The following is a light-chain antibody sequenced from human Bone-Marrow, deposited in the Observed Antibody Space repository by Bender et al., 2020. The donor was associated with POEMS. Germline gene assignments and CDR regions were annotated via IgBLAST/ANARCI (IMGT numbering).Light chain of an antibody. V-gene: IGLV2-23*01. Sequence: QSALTQPASVSGSPGQSITISCTGTSSDVGGYNLVSWFQQHPGEAPKLIIYEGTKRPSGVSTRFSGSKSGNTASLTISGLQAEDEADYYCCSYAGSGSSYFFGTGTKVTVL. CDR1: SSDVGGYNL. CDR3: CSYAGSGSSYF. CDR2: EGT. J-gene: IGLJ1*01.